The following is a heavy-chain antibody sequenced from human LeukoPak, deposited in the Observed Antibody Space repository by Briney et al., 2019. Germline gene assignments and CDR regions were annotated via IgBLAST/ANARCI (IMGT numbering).Heavy chain of an antibody. J-gene: IGHJ4*02. V-gene: IGHV5-51*01. D-gene: IGHD6-6*01. CDR1: GSSFTNYW. CDR3: ARHFKGSSSQSMAY. Sequence: GASLQISCKGSGSSFTNYWIGWVRQLPGKGLEWMGIIYPGDSDTRYSPSFQGQVTISADKSISTAYLQWSSLKASDTAMYYCARHFKGSSSQSMAYWGQGTLVTVSS. CDR2: IYPGDSDT.